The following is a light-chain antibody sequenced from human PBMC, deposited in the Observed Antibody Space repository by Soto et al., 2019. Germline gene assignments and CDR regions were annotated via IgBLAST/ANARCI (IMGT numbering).Light chain of an antibody. CDR1: SSDVGGYKY. CDR2: DVT. CDR3: CSYAGSYTYV. J-gene: IGLJ1*01. Sequence: QSALAQPRSVSGSPGQSVTISCTGTSSDVGGYKYVSWYQHHPGKAPRLMIYDVTKRPSGVLDRFSGSKSGNTASLTISGLQADDEADYFCCSYAGSYTYVFGTGTKVTVL. V-gene: IGLV2-11*01.